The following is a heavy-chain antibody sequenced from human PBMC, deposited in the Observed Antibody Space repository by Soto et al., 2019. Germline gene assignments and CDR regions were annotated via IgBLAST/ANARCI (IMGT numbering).Heavy chain of an antibody. V-gene: IGHV3-30-3*01. Sequence: GGSLRLSCAASGFTFSSYAMHWVRQAPGKGLEWVAVISYDGSNKYYADSVKGRFTISRDNSKNTLYLQMNSLRAEDTAVYYCARPYYYDSSGSWGQGTLVTVSS. CDR1: GFTFSSYA. D-gene: IGHD3-22*01. CDR3: ARPYYYDSSGS. J-gene: IGHJ5*02. CDR2: ISYDGSNK.